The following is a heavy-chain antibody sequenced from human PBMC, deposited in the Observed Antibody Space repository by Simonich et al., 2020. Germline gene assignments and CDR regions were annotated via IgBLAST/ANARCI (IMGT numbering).Heavy chain of an antibody. CDR2: ISSSSSTI. CDR3: ARDSSYYAFDI. D-gene: IGHD5-12*01. CDR1: GFTFSSYS. J-gene: IGHJ3*02. Sequence: EVQLVESGGGLVQPGGSLRLSCAASGFTFSSYSMNWVRQAPGKGLGWVSYISSSSSTIYYADSVKGRFTISRDNAKNSLYRQMNSLRAEDTAVYYCARDSSYYAFDIWGQGTMVTVSS. V-gene: IGHV3-48*01.